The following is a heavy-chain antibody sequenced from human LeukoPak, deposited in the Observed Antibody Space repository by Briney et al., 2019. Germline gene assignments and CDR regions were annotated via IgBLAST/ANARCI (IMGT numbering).Heavy chain of an antibody. J-gene: IGHJ3*02. Sequence: SETLSLTCAVYGGSFSGYYWSWIRQPPGKGLEWIGEINHSGSTNYNPSLKSRVTISVDRSKNQFSLKLSSVTAADTAVYYCARGRRDSSGYYYVDAFDIWGQGTMVTVSS. CDR1: GGSFSGYY. D-gene: IGHD3-22*01. CDR3: ARGRRDSSGYYYVDAFDI. V-gene: IGHV4-34*01. CDR2: INHSGST.